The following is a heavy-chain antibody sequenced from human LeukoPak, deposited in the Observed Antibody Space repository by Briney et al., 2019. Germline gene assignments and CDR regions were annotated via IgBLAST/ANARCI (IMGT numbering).Heavy chain of an antibody. CDR2: IYYSEST. D-gene: IGHD4-11*01. Sequence: PSETLSLTCTVSGGSISSGGYYWSWIRQHPGKGLEWIGYIYYSESTYYNPSLKSRVTISVDTSKNQFSLKLSSVTAADTAVYYCARAVLDYSTLYYFDYWGQGTLVTVSS. CDR1: GGSISSGGYY. V-gene: IGHV4-31*03. CDR3: ARAVLDYSTLYYFDY. J-gene: IGHJ4*02.